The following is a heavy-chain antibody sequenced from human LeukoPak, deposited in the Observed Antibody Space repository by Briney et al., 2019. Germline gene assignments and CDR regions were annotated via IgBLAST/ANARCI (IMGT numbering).Heavy chain of an antibody. Sequence: GASVKVSCKVSGYTLTELSMHWVRQAPGKGLEWMGGFDPEDGETIYAQKFQGRVTMTEDTSTDTAYMELSSLRSEDTAVYYCATGRSYYNYHGMDVWGQGTTVTVSS. CDR3: ATGRSYYNYHGMDV. CDR2: FDPEDGET. J-gene: IGHJ6*02. D-gene: IGHD1-26*01. V-gene: IGHV1-24*01. CDR1: GYTLTELS.